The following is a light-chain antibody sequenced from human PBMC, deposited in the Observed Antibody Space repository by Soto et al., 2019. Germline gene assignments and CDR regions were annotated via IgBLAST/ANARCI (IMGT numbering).Light chain of an antibody. CDR2: DAS. J-gene: IGKJ3*01. CDR3: QQRSNWPLST. Sequence: EIVLTQSPATLSLSPGERATLSCRASQSVSSYLAWYQQKPGQAPRLLIYDASNRATGIPARFSGSGSGTDFTLTISSLEPEDFAAYYCQQRSNWPLSTFGPGTKVDIK. V-gene: IGKV3-11*01. CDR1: QSVSSY.